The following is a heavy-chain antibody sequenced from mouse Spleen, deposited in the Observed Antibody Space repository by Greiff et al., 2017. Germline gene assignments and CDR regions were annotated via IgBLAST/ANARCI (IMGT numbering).Heavy chain of an antibody. V-gene: IGHV1-59*01. J-gene: IGHJ4*01. D-gene: IGHD2-3*01. CDR3: AINPDGYYAMDY. CDR1: GYTFTSHW. CDR2: IDPSDSYN. Sequence: QVQLQQPGAELVRPGTSVKLSCKASGYTFTSHWMHWVKQRPGQGLEWIGVIDPSDSYNNYNQKFKGKATMTVDTSSSTAYMQLSSLTSEDSAVYYCAINPDGYYAMDYWGQGTSVTVSS.